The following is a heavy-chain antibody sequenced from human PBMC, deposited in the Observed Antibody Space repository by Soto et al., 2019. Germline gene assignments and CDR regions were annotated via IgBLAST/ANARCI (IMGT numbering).Heavy chain of an antibody. J-gene: IGHJ6*02. D-gene: IGHD3-3*01. Sequence: SQTLSLTCAISGDSVSSNSAAWNWIRQSPSRGLEWLGRTYYRSKWYNDYAVSVKSRITINPDTSKNQFSLQLNSVTPEDTAVYYCARDQRSVLRFLEWLVDGMDVWGQGTTVTVSS. V-gene: IGHV6-1*01. CDR3: ARDQRSVLRFLEWLVDGMDV. CDR1: GDSVSSNSAA. CDR2: TYYRSKWYN.